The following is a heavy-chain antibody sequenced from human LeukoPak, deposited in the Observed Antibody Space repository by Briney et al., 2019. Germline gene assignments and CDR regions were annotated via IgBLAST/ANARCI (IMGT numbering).Heavy chain of an antibody. CDR1: GGSFSGYY. CDR2: INHSGST. D-gene: IGHD2-2*01. CDR3: AREVPRGNAFDI. J-gene: IGHJ3*02. Sequence: PSETLSLTCSVYGGSFSGYYWSWIRQPPGKGLEWIGEINHSGSTKYNPSLKSRVTVSLDTSKNQFSLKLSSVTAADTAVYYCAREVPRGNAFDIWGQGTMVTVSS. V-gene: IGHV4-34*01.